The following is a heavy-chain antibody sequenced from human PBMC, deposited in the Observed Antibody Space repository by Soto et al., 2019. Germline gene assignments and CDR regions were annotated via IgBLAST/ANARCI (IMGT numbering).Heavy chain of an antibody. J-gene: IGHJ6*02. CDR3: ASPGVSVYHYCYGQAV. CDR1: GSTLTDLS. V-gene: IGHV1-24*01. CDR2: FDPEDGGT. D-gene: IGHD2-8*01. Sequence: QVQLVQSGAEVKKPGASVKVYCKVSGSTLTDLSMHWVRQAPGKGLEWMGGFDPEDGGTFYAQKFQGRVTMTEDTSAATVYLELRSLTSEDTAVYYCASPGVSVYHYCYGQAVWGQATTVTVSS.